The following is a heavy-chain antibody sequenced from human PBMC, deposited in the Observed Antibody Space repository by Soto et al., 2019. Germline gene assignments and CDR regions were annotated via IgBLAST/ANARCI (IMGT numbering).Heavy chain of an antibody. V-gene: IGHV5-51*01. CDR1: GYSFTSYW. CDR3: ARHFSSSWKRHYYYGMDV. CDR2: IYPGDSDT. J-gene: IGHJ6*02. D-gene: IGHD6-13*01. Sequence: GESLKISCKGSGYSFTSYWIGWVRQMPGKGLEWMGIIYPGDSDTRYSPSFQGQVTISADKSISTAYLQWSSLKASDTAMYYCARHFSSSWKRHYYYGMDVWGQGTTVTVSS.